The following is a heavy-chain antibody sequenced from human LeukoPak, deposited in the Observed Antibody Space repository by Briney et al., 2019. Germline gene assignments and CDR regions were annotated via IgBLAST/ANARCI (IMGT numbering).Heavy chain of an antibody. Sequence: GASVKVSCKASGYTFTGYYMHWVRQAPGHRLEWMGWINPNSGGTNYAQKLQGRVTMTTDTSTSTAYMELRSLRSDDTAVYYCARWDDGDLALDYWGQGALVTVSS. CDR3: ARWDDGDLALDY. CDR1: GYTFTGYY. V-gene: IGHV1-2*02. D-gene: IGHD4-17*01. J-gene: IGHJ4*02. CDR2: INPNSGGT.